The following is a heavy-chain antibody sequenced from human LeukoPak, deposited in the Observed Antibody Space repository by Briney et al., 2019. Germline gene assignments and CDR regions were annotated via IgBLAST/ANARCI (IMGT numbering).Heavy chain of an antibody. V-gene: IGHV1-58*02. D-gene: IGHD6-13*01. CDR1: GFTFTSSA. CDR3: AKGTYSSSHEGYFDY. Sequence: SVKVSCKASGFTFTSSAMQWVRQARGQRLEWIGWIVVGSGNTNYAQKFQERVTITRDMSTSIAYMELSSLRAEDTALYYCAKGTYSSSHEGYFDYWGQGTLVTVSS. CDR2: IVVGSGNT. J-gene: IGHJ4*02.